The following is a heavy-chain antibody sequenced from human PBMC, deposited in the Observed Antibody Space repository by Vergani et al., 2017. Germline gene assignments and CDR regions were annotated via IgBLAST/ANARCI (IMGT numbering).Heavy chain of an antibody. CDR3: ARVATALSAFDI. D-gene: IGHD5-12*01. CDR1: GGSFSGYY. Sequence: QVQLQQWGAGLLKPSETLSLTCAVYGGSFSGYYCSWSRQPPGKGLEWIGEINHSGSRNYNPSLKSRVTISVETSKNQFSLKLSSVTAADTAVYYCARVATALSAFDIWGQGTMVTVSS. V-gene: IGHV4-34*01. CDR2: INHSGSR. J-gene: IGHJ3*02.